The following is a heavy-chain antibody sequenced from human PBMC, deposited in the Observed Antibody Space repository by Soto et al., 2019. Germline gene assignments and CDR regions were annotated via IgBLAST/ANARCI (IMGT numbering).Heavy chain of an antibody. CDR1: GHSLSSGGYY. CDR3: ARDWGSSGWPN. D-gene: IGHD6-19*01. CDR2: IYFTGTT. V-gene: IGHV4-31*03. J-gene: IGHJ4*02. Sequence: TLSLTCTFSGHSLSSGGYYWSWIRQHPGKGLEWVGYIYFTGTTLYNPSLKSRLAISVDTSKNQFSLKLTSVTAADTAVYYCARDWGSSGWPNWGQGVLVTVSS.